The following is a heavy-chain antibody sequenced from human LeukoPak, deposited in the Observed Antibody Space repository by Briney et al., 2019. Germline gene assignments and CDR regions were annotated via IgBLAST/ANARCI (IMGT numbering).Heavy chain of an antibody. J-gene: IGHJ4*02. CDR2: ISAYNGNT. Sequence: ASVKVSCKASGYTFTSYGISWVRQAPGQGLEWMGWISAYNGNTNYAQKLQGRVTMATDTSTSTAYMELRSLRSDDTAVYYCAKDPGNTIRFLEWLNYFDYWGQGTLVTVSS. CDR3: AKDPGNTIRFLEWLNYFDY. CDR1: GYTFTSYG. V-gene: IGHV1-18*01. D-gene: IGHD3-3*01.